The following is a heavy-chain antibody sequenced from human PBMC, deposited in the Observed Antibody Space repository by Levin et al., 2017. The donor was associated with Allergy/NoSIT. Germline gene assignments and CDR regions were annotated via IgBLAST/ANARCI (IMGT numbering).Heavy chain of an antibody. J-gene: IGHJ3*02. CDR3: ARVLEFGGADPTWAPDAFDI. CDR1: GGSISSNNYY. D-gene: IGHD3-10*01. V-gene: IGHV4-39*01. CDR2: IYYSGST. Sequence: SQTLSLTCTVSGGSISSNNYYWGWIRQPPGKGLEWIGSIYYSGSTSYNPSLKSRGTISVDTSKNQFSLKLTSVTATDTAVYYCARVLEFGGADPTWAPDAFDIWGQGTMVTVSS.